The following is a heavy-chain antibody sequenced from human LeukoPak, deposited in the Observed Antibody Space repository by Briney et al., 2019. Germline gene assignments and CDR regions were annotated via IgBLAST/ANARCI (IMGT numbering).Heavy chain of an antibody. CDR3: ARLGDSSGWYHY. Sequence: SETLFLTCTVSGGSISSSSYYWGWIRQPPGKGLEWIGSIYYSGSTYYNPSLKSRVTISVDTSKNQFSLKLSSVTAADAAVYYCARLGDSSGWYHYWGQGTLVTVSS. CDR2: IYYSGST. D-gene: IGHD6-19*01. J-gene: IGHJ4*02. CDR1: GGSISSSSYY. V-gene: IGHV4-39*01.